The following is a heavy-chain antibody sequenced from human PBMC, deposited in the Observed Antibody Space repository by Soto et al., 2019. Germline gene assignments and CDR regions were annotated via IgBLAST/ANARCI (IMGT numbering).Heavy chain of an antibody. CDR2: IIPIFGTT. Sequence: QVQLVQSGAEVKKPGSSVKVSCKASGGTFSSYAITWERQAPGQGLEWMGGIIPIFGTTNYAQKSQGRVTIAAVESRRKAYMELSSLRTVDTAVYYCARGLGASTRDRFCSAGTCYVAGDYWGQGTLVSGSS. CDR3: ARGLGASTRDRFCSAGTCYVAGDY. V-gene: IGHV1-69*01. D-gene: IGHD2-15*01. CDR1: GGTFSSYA. J-gene: IGHJ4*02.